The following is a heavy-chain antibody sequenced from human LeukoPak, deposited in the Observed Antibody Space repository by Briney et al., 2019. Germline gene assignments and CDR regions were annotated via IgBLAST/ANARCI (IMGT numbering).Heavy chain of an antibody. V-gene: IGHV1-18*01. CDR3: ARDGSKAYYDFWSGYPTNWFDP. Sequence: ASVKVSCKASGYILTNYAMNWVRQAPGQGLEWMGWISAYNGNTNYAQKLQGRVTMTTDTSTSTAYMELRSLRSDDTAVYYCARDGSKAYYDFWSGYPTNWFDPWGQGTLVTVSS. J-gene: IGHJ5*02. CDR1: GYILTNYA. D-gene: IGHD3-3*01. CDR2: ISAYNGNT.